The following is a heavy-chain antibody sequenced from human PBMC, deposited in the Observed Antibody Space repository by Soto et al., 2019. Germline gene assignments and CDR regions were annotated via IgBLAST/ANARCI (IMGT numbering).Heavy chain of an antibody. D-gene: IGHD1-1*01. V-gene: IGHV3-23*01. Sequence: GGSLRLSCAASGFTFSSYAMSWFRQAPGKGLEWVSSFSGSGGGTYYADSVKGRFTFSRDNSKKTLYLQMNSLRAEDTAVYYCAKFGMATTKRSPPYYIDYWGQGALVTVSS. CDR1: GFTFSSYA. J-gene: IGHJ4*02. CDR3: AKFGMATTKRSPPYYIDY. CDR2: FSGSGGGT.